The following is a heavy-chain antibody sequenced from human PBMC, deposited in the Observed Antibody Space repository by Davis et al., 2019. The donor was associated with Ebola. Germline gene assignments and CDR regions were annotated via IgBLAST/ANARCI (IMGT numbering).Heavy chain of an antibody. D-gene: IGHD6-19*01. V-gene: IGHV1-3*01. CDR3: ARASFGYNSGWYADY. CDR2: VHGGNGNT. Sequence: AASVKVSCKASGFILTNYAIHWVRQAPGQRLEWFVWVHGGNGNTKYSQRFQGRVTITTDTSASTVYLDLTSLRSDDTAVFYCARASFGYNSGWYADYWGPGSLVTVSS. CDR1: GFILTNYA. J-gene: IGHJ4*02.